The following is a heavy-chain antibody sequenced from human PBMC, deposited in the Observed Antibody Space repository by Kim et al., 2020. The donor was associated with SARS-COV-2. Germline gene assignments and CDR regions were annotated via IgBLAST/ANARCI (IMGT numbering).Heavy chain of an antibody. CDR3: ATLLLRGVIPD. D-gene: IGHD3-10*01. V-gene: IGHV3-23*03. Sequence: TYYAESVKGRFTISRDNSKNTLYLQMNSLRAEDTAVYYCATLLLRGVIPDWGQGTLVTVSS. J-gene: IGHJ4*02. CDR2: T.